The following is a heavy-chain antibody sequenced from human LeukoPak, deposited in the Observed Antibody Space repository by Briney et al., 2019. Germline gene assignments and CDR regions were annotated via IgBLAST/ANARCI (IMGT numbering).Heavy chain of an antibody. V-gene: IGHV3-30-3*01. CDR3: ARDRLGYDILTGSPYGMDV. J-gene: IGHJ6*02. D-gene: IGHD3-9*01. CDR1: GFTFSSYA. CDR2: ISYDGSNK. Sequence: GGSLRLSCAASGFTFSSYAMHWVRQAPGKGLEWVAVISYDGSNKYYADSVKGRFTIPRDNSKNTLYLQMNSLRAEDTAVYYCARDRLGYDILTGSPYGMDVWGQGTTVTVSS.